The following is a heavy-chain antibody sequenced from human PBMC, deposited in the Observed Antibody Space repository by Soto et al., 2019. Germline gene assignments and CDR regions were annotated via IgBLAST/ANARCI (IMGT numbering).Heavy chain of an antibody. CDR1: GYSFTNYR. D-gene: IGHD3-3*01. V-gene: IGHV5-51*01. CDR3: ARSSGHFLAYGMDV. Sequence: PGESLKISCQGSGYSFTNYRIGWVRQMPGKGLEWMGIIYVDDSDTRYSPSFQGQVLISADKSISTAYLQWGSLKASDTAIYYCARSSGHFLAYGMDVWGQGTTVTVSS. J-gene: IGHJ6*02. CDR2: IYVDDSDT.